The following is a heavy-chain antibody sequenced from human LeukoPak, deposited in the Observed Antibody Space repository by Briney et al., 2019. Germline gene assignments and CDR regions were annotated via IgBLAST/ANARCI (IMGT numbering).Heavy chain of an antibody. CDR2: FDPEDGET. CDR1: GYTLTELS. Sequence: ASVKVSCTVSGYTLTELSMHWVRQAPGKGLEWMGGFDPEDGETIYAQKFQGRVTMTEDTSTDTAYMELSSLRSEDTAVCYCATELAGYSYGYFDYWGQGTLVTVSS. J-gene: IGHJ4*02. CDR3: ATELAGYSYGYFDY. D-gene: IGHD5-18*01. V-gene: IGHV1-24*01.